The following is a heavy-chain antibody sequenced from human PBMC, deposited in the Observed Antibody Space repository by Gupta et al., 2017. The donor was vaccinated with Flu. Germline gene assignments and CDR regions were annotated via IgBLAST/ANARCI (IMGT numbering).Heavy chain of an antibody. Sequence: EVQLLESGGGLVQPGGSLRLSCAASGFTFSRYAMSWVRQAPGKGLEWVSAISGSGGSTYYADSVKGRFTISRDNSKNTLYLQMNSLRAEDTAVYYCATDPGVLRFLEWLGGETGYWGQGTLVTVSS. CDR2: ISGSGGST. V-gene: IGHV3-23*01. CDR3: ATDPGVLRFLEWLGGETGY. D-gene: IGHD3-3*01. J-gene: IGHJ4*02. CDR1: GFTFSRYA.